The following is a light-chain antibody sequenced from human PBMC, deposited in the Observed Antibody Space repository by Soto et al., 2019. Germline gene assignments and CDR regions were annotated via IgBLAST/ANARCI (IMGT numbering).Light chain of an antibody. Sequence: QSVLTQPASVSGSPGQSIAISCTGTSSDGGGYNFVSWYQQHPGKAPKLMIYEVSNRPSGVSNRFSGSKSGNTAFLTISGLQAEDEADYYCNSYTSTSNIVAFGGGTKLTVL. CDR3: NSYTSTSNIVA. V-gene: IGLV2-14*01. CDR2: EVS. CDR1: SSDGGGYNF. J-gene: IGLJ2*01.